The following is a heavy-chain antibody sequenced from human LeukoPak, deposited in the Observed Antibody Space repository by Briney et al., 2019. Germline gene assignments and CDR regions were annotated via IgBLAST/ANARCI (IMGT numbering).Heavy chain of an antibody. CDR3: ARGHYYGLDV. CDR2: ISSSSTYI. CDR1: GFTFSTYI. Sequence: GGSLRLSCAVSGFTFSTYIMNWVRQAPGKGLEWVSSISSSSTYIYYADSVKGRFTISRDNAKNSLYLQMNSLRAEDTAVYYCARGHYYGLDVWGKGTTVTISS. V-gene: IGHV3-21*01. J-gene: IGHJ6*04.